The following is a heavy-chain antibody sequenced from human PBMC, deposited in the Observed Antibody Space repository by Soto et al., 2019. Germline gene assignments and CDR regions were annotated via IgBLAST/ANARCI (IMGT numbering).Heavy chain of an antibody. CDR3: ARGPTRRSGYYKANWFDP. Sequence: QVQLVQSGAEVKKPGASVKVSCKASGYTFTSYDINWVRQATGQGLEWMGWMNPNSGNTGYAQKFQGRVNMTRNTSISTAYMELSSLRSEDTAVYYCARGPTRRSGYYKANWFDPWGQGTLVTVSS. D-gene: IGHD3-3*01. V-gene: IGHV1-8*01. CDR2: MNPNSGNT. CDR1: GYTFTSYD. J-gene: IGHJ5*02.